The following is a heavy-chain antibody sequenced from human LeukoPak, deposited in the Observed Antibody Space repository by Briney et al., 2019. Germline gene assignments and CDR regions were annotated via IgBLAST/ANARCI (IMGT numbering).Heavy chain of an antibody. CDR1: GYTFTGYY. V-gene: IGHV1-2*02. CDR3: ARAFALGGAMVTSYWFDP. J-gene: IGHJ5*02. CDR2: INPNSGGT. Sequence: RASVKVSCKASGYTFTGYYMHWVRQAPGQGLEWMGWINPNSGGTNCAQKFQGRVTMTRDTSISTAYMELSRLRSDDTAVYYCARAFALGGAMVTSYWFDPWGQGTLVTVSS. D-gene: IGHD5-18*01.